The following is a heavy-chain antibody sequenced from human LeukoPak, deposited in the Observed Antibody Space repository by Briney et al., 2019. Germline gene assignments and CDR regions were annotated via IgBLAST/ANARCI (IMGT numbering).Heavy chain of an antibody. V-gene: IGHV3-74*01. Sequence: PGGSLRLSCAASGFTFSSNWMYWVRQAPGKGLVWVSRINSDGSSTSYADSVKGRFTISRDNAKNTLYLQMNSLRAEDTAVYYCARVSGGGWSFDYWGQGTLVTVSS. J-gene: IGHJ4*02. CDR2: INSDGSST. CDR3: ARVSGGGWSFDY. D-gene: IGHD6-19*01. CDR1: GFTFSSNW.